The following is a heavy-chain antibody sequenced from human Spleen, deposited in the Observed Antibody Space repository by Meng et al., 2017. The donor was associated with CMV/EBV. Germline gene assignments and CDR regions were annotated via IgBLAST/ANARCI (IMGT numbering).Heavy chain of an antibody. J-gene: IGHJ3*02. Sequence: GGSLRLSCAASGFTFSSYWMHWVRQAPGKGLVWVSRINSDGSSTSYADSVKGRFTISRDNAKNTLYLQMNSLRAEDTAVYYCAKEGRSYPRGAFDIWGQGTMVTVSS. CDR3: AKEGRSYPRGAFDI. D-gene: IGHD1-26*01. CDR2: INSDGSST. CDR1: GFTFSSYW. V-gene: IGHV3-74*01.